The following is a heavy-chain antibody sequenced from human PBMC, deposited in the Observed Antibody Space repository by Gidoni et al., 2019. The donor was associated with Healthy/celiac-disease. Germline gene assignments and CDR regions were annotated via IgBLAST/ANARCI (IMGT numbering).Heavy chain of an antibody. V-gene: IGHV3-33*01. CDR1: GFTFSSYG. Sequence: QVQLVESGGGVVQPGRSLRLSCAASGFTFSSYGMHWVRQAPGKGLEWVAVIWYDGSNKYYADSVKGRFTISRYNSKNTLYLQMNSLRAEDTAVYHCARDNGVGELNFDYWGQGTLVTVSS. CDR3: ARDNGVGELNFDY. J-gene: IGHJ4*02. CDR2: IWYDGSNK. D-gene: IGHD3-10*01.